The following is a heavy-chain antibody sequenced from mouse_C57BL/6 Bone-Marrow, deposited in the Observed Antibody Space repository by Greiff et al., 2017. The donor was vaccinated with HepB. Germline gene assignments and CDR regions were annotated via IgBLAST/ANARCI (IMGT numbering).Heavy chain of an antibody. V-gene: IGHV5-6*01. Sequence: EVQGVESGGDLVKPGGSLKLSCAASGFTFSSYGMSWVRQTPDKRLEWVATISSGGSYTYYPDSVKGRFTISRDNAKNTLYLQMSSLKSEDTAMYYCARHGGSFYAMDYWGQGTSVTVSS. CDR1: GFTFSSYG. J-gene: IGHJ4*01. CDR2: ISSGGSYT. CDR3: ARHGGSFYAMDY.